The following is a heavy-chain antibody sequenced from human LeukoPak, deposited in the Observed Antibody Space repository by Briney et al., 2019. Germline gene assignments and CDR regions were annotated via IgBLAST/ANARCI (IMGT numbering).Heavy chain of an antibody. V-gene: IGHV4-59*01. CDR3: ARVVPAARRFDP. Sequence: SETLSLTCTVSGGSISSYYWSWIRQPPGKGLEWIGYIYYSGSTNYNPSLKSRVTMSVDTSKNQFSLKLSSVTAADTAVYYRARVVPAARRFDPWGQGTLVTVSS. D-gene: IGHD2-2*01. CDR1: GGSISSYY. CDR2: IYYSGST. J-gene: IGHJ5*02.